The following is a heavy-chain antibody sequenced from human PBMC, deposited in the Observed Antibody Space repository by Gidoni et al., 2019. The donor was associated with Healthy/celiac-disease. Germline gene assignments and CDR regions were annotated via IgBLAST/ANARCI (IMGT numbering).Heavy chain of an antibody. D-gene: IGHD6-19*01. CDR2: INHSGST. CDR3: ARGLRGYSSGWYVNWFDP. Sequence: QVQLQQWGAGLLKPSETLSLTCAVDGGSFSGYYWSWIRQPPGTGLEWIGEINHSGSTNYNPSLKSRVTISVDTSKNQFSLKLSSVTAADTAVYYCARGLRGYSSGWYVNWFDPWGQGTLVTVSS. V-gene: IGHV4-34*01. J-gene: IGHJ5*02. CDR1: GGSFSGYY.